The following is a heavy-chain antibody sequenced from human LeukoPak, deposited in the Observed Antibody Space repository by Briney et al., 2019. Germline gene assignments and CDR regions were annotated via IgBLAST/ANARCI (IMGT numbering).Heavy chain of an antibody. D-gene: IGHD6-13*01. CDR3: ARDRFWYGLDY. CDR1: GLTVLSYA. CDR2: ISLDGSDK. V-gene: IGHV3-30-3*01. Sequence: GRSLRLSCAASGLTVLSYAIHWVRQAPGKGLEWVAVISLDGSDKYYADSVKGRFTISRDNAKNSLYLQMNSLRAEDTAVYYCARDRFWYGLDYWGQGTLVTVSS. J-gene: IGHJ4*02.